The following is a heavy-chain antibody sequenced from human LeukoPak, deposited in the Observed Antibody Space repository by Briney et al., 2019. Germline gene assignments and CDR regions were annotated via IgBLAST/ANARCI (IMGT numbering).Heavy chain of an antibody. CDR1: GFTFSSYS. CDR3: ARDPLAYCSGGSCNRFDH. CDR2: ITSSINSI. Sequence: GGTLRLSCAASGFTFSSYSMNSVRQAPGKGLEWVSSITSSINSIYYADSVKGRFTISRDNAKNSLYLQMNSLRAEDAAVYYCARDPLAYCSGGSCNRFDHWGQGTLVTVSS. V-gene: IGHV3-21*01. D-gene: IGHD2-15*01. J-gene: IGHJ5*02.